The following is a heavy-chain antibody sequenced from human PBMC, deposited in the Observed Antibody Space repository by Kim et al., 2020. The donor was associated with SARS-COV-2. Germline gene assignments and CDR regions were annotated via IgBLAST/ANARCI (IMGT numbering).Heavy chain of an antibody. CDR1: GYTFTSYA. D-gene: IGHD4-17*01. CDR3: ARGVWTVTTPLPGMDV. Sequence: ASVKVSCKASGYTFTSYAMHWVRQAPGQRLEWMGWINAGNGNTKYSQKFQGRVTITRDTSASTAHMELSSLRSEDTAVYYCARGVWTVTTPLPGMDVWGQGTTVTVSS. V-gene: IGHV1-3*01. J-gene: IGHJ6*02. CDR2: INAGNGNT.